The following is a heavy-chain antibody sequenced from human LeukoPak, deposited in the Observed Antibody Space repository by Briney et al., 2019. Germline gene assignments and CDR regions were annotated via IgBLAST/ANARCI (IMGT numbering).Heavy chain of an antibody. CDR1: GGSISSYY. J-gene: IGHJ4*02. Sequence: KASETLSLTCTVSGGSISSYYWSWIRQPPGKGLEWIGEINHSGSTNYNPSLKSRVTISVDTSKNQFSLKLSSVTAADTALYYCARVRRLDSSGYYGSDYWGQGTLVTVSS. CDR3: ARVRRLDSSGYYGSDY. CDR2: INHSGST. D-gene: IGHD3-22*01. V-gene: IGHV4-34*01.